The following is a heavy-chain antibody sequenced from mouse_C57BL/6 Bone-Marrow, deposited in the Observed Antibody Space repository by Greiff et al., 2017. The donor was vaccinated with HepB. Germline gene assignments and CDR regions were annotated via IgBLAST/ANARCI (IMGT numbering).Heavy chain of an antibody. CDR1: GFSLTSYG. CDR3: AKKWYGSSYYVRGAMDY. D-gene: IGHD1-1*01. Sequence: VMLVESGPGLVQPSQSLSITCTVSGFSLTSYGVHWVRQSPGKGLEWLGVIWRGGSTDYNAAFMSRLSITKDNSKSQVFFKMNSLQADDTAIYYCAKKWYGSSYYVRGAMDYWGQGTSVTVSS. CDR2: IWRGGST. V-gene: IGHV2-5*01. J-gene: IGHJ4*01.